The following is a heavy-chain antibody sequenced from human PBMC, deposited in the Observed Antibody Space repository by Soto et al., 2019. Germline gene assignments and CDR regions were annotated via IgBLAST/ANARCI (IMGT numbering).Heavy chain of an antibody. J-gene: IGHJ5*02. D-gene: IGHD3-3*01. V-gene: IGHV4-31*03. Sequence: QVQLQESGPGLVKPSQTLSLTCTVSGGSISSGDYYWSWIRQHPGKGLEWIGYIYYSGSTSYNPSLKRRVTMSVDTSKNQVSLKLSSVPAADTAVYYCARWWSGSRQGFDPWGQGTLVTVSS. CDR1: GGSISSGDYY. CDR2: IYYSGST. CDR3: ARWWSGSRQGFDP.